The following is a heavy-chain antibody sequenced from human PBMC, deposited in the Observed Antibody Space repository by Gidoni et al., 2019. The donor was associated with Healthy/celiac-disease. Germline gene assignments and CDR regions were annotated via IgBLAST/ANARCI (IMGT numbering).Heavy chain of an antibody. Sequence: EVQLVESGGGLVQPGRSLRLSCAASGFPFDDYAMHWVRQAPGKGLEWVSGISWNSGSIGYADSVKGRFTISRDNAKNSLYLQMNSLRAEDTALYYCAKDMLASYDSSGIDYWGQGTLVTVSS. CDR3: AKDMLASYDSSGIDY. V-gene: IGHV3-9*01. J-gene: IGHJ4*02. D-gene: IGHD3-22*01. CDR1: GFPFDDYA. CDR2: ISWNSGSI.